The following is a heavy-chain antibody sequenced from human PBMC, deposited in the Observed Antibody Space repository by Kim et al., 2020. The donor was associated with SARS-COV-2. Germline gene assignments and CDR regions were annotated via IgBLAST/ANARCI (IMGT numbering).Heavy chain of an antibody. D-gene: IGHD2-21*02. CDR1: GYTFTGYY. CDR2: INPNSGGT. CDR3: ARWSGGNSAFDI. J-gene: IGHJ3*02. Sequence: ASVKVSCKASGYTFTGYYMHWVRQAPGQGLEWMGWINPNSGGTNYAQKFQGRVTMTRDTSISTAYMELSRLRSDDTAVYYCARWSGGNSAFDIWGQGTMVTVSS. V-gene: IGHV1-2*02.